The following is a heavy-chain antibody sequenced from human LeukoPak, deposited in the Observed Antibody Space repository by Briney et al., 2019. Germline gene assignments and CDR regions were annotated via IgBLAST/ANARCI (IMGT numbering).Heavy chain of an antibody. CDR3: ARDQIGWSTHAFDI. J-gene: IGHJ3*02. CDR2: IIPIFGTA. Sequence: ASVKVSCKASGGTFSSYAISWVRQAPGQGLEWMGRIIPIFGTANYAQKFQGRVTITTDESTSTAYMELSSLRSEDTAVYYCARDQIGWSTHAFDIWGQGTMVTVSS. D-gene: IGHD6-19*01. V-gene: IGHV1-69*05. CDR1: GGTFSSYA.